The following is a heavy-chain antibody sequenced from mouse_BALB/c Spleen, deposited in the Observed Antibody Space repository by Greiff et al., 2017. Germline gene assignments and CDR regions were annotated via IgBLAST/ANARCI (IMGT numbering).Heavy chain of an antibody. J-gene: IGHJ4*01. CDR3: ARDYDYASYAMDY. Sequence: VQRVESGPGLVAPSQSLSITCTVSGFSLTSYGVHWVRQPPGKGLEWLGVIWAGGSTNYNSALMSRLSISKDNSKSQVFLKMNSLQTDDTAMYYCARDYDYASYAMDYWGQGTSVTVSS. V-gene: IGHV2-9*02. CDR2: IWAGGST. D-gene: IGHD2-4*01. CDR1: GFSLTSYG.